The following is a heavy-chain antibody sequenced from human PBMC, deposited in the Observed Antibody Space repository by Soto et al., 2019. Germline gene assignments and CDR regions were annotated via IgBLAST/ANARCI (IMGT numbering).Heavy chain of an antibody. Sequence: QDHLAQSGAEVKKPGSSVTVSCTASGGTFNSYGISWVRQAPGQGLDWMGVITPLDGTVNYAQKFQGRVSITADKSTSTSYMDRSSLRSADKPVYYCARVRVIRGVIPSHFGLWGQGTLVTVSS. V-gene: IGHV1-69*06. D-gene: IGHD3-10*01. J-gene: IGHJ4*02. CDR2: ITPLDGTV. CDR3: ARVRVIRGVIPSHFGL. CDR1: GGTFNSYG.